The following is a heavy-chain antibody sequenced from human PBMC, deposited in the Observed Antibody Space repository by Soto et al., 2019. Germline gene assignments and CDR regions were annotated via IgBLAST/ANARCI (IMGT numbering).Heavy chain of an antibody. V-gene: IGHV4-39*01. D-gene: IGHD3-10*01. Sequence: SETLSLTCTVSGGSISGYYWTWIRQPPGKGLEWVGSLFYGGTTDYNPSLKSRLTMSLDTSKNHFSLKLRSVTAADTAVYYCARHRGPAPVYWGQGTLVTVSS. J-gene: IGHJ4*02. CDR2: LFYGGTT. CDR3: ARHRGPAPVY. CDR1: GGSISGYY.